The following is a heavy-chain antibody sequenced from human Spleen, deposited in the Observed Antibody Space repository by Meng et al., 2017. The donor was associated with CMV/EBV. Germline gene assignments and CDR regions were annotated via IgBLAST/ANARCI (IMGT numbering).Heavy chain of an antibody. V-gene: IGHV4-61*08. Sequence: SETLSLTCAVSGDSVSCGGCFWTWIRQPPGKGLEWIGYVSYAGNTKYNPSLMRRVTMSLDTTRDQFSLRLNSVIAADTAVYYCARSSGGRMTSYNYFDPWGQGALVTVSS. CDR1: GDSVSCGGCF. D-gene: IGHD3-16*01. J-gene: IGHJ5*02. CDR3: ARSSGGRMTSYNYFDP. CDR2: VSYAGNT.